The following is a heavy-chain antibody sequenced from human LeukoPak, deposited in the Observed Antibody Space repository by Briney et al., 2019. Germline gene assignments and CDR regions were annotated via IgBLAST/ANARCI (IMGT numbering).Heavy chain of an antibody. CDR3: ARSATVTTGYFDY. J-gene: IGHJ4*02. V-gene: IGHV4-39*07. D-gene: IGHD4-17*01. Sequence: SETLSLTCSVAGGSISRSGHDWGWIRQSPENGLDWIGSIYSNGNTYYNPSVKSRVTLSVDTSKHQFSLKLNSVTAAETAVYYCARSATVTTGYFDYWGQGALVTVSS. CDR1: GGSISRSGHD. CDR2: IYSNGNT.